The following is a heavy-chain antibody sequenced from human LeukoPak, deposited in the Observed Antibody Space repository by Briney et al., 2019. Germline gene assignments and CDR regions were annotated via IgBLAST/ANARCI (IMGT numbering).Heavy chain of an antibody. CDR2: ISSSGSTI. J-gene: IGHJ4*02. CDR1: GFTFSTYI. Sequence: GGSLRLSCATSGFTFSTYIMNWVRQTPGKGLEWVSYISSSGSTIYYADSVKGRFTISRDNAKNSLYLQMNSLRAEDTAVYYCARGYFDWSFSGRFDYWGQGTLVTVSS. V-gene: IGHV3-48*03. D-gene: IGHD3-9*01. CDR3: ARGYFDWSFSGRFDY.